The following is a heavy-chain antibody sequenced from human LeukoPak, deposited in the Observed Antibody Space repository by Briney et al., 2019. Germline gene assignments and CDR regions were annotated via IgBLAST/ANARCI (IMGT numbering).Heavy chain of an antibody. Sequence: GASVKVSCKASGYTFTSYGISWVRQAPGQGLKWMGWISAYNGNTNYAQKLQGRVTMTTDTSTSTAYMELRSLRSDDTAVYYCTAHEYYYDSSGYYPYWGQGTLVTVSS. CDR3: TAHEYYYDSSGYYPY. J-gene: IGHJ4*02. V-gene: IGHV1-18*01. CDR1: GYTFTSYG. CDR2: ISAYNGNT. D-gene: IGHD3-22*01.